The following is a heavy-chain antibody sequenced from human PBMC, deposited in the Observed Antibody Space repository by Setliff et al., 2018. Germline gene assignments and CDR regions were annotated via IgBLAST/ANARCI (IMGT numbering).Heavy chain of an antibody. V-gene: IGHV1-18*01. Sequence: ASVKVSCKASGYTFISYDISWVRQAPGQGLEWMGWISIDDDKTKYAQKFQGRVTMTADTSTSTAYMQMSSLRADDTAVYHCARAPPYSFGRIDYWGQGTLVTVSS. J-gene: IGHJ4*02. CDR3: ARAPPYSFGRIDY. D-gene: IGHD5-18*01. CDR1: GYTFISYD. CDR2: ISIDDDKT.